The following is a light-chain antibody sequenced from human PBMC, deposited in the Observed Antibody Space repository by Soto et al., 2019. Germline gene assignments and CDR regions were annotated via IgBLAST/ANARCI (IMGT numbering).Light chain of an antibody. CDR1: RTLVYRDGNIY. V-gene: IGKV2-30*01. J-gene: IGKJ5*01. CDR2: QVS. CDR3: MQGTHWLIT. Sequence: DVVMTKWPLSLPVTRGQPSSISCRSGRTLVYRDGNIYVNWFQQRPGQSPRRLIYQVSNRDSGVPDRFSGSGAGTDFTLKISRVEAEDVGVYYCMQGTHWLITFGQVTRLEI.